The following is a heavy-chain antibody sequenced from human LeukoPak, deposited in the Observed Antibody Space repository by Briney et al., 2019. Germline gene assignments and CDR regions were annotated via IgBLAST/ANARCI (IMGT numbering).Heavy chain of an antibody. J-gene: IGHJ3*02. CDR2: FDPGDGET. CDR1: GYTFTSYG. D-gene: IGHD4-17*01. Sequence: ASVTVSCKASGYTFTSYGISWVRQAPGKGLEWMGGFDPGDGETIYAQKFQGRVTMTEDTSTDTAYMELSSLRSEDTAVYYCATPHGDYGDAFDIWGQGTMVTVSS. CDR3: ATPHGDYGDAFDI. V-gene: IGHV1-24*01.